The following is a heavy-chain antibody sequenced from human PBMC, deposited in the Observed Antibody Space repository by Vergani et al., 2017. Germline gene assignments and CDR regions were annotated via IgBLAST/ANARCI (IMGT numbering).Heavy chain of an antibody. CDR2: MSSGDSI. CDR1: GFTFSDHY. D-gene: IGHD3-9*01. Sequence: VQLVETVGGVVQTGGSLRLSCAASGFTFSDHYMSWVRQAPGEGLEWISYMSSGDSIYYADSVKGRFTVSRDNTKNTLYLQMNSLKAEDTAVYYCARETDTGSSVSYNYCAMDVWGQGTTVSVSS. J-gene: IGHJ6*02. CDR3: ARETDTGSSVSYNYCAMDV. V-gene: IGHV3-69-1*02.